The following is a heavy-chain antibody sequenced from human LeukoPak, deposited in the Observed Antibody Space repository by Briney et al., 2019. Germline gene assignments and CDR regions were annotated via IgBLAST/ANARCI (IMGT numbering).Heavy chain of an antibody. Sequence: GASVKVSGKASGYTFTSYDINWVRQAPGQGLEWMGWMNPTSGHTGYVQKFQGRITMTRDTSVSTAYMELNSLTSEDTAVYYCARSPVGVRKKHDLWGQGTLVIVSS. CDR1: GYTFTSYD. J-gene: IGHJ5*02. V-gene: IGHV1-8*01. CDR2: MNPTSGHT. D-gene: IGHD3-10*01. CDR3: ARSPVGVRKKHDL.